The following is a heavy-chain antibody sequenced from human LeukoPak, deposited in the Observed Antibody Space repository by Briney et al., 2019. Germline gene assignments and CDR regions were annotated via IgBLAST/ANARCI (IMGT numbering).Heavy chain of an antibody. CDR1: GDSITSSNYY. CDR2: IYYSGST. D-gene: IGHD6-19*01. V-gene: IGHV4-39*01. J-gene: IGHJ5*02. CDR3: ARRGASGWYNWFDP. Sequence: SETLSVTCTVSGDSITSSNYYWGWIRRPPGKGLEWIGSIYYSGSTYCTPSLKSRVTISVDTSKNQFSLKLASVTAADTAVYYCARRGASGWYNWFDPWGQGTLVTVSS.